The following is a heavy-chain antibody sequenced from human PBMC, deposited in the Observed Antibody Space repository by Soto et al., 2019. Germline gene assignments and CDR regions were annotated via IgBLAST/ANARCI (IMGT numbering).Heavy chain of an antibody. Sequence: EVQLVESGGGLVQPGGSLRLSCAASGFTFSTYWMSWVRRTPGKGLEWVANIKQDGTEKYYVDSVRGRLTVSRDNAKSSLYLQMNSLRVEDTAVYYCTTSPHRDSERVFVWGQGTTVTVPS. V-gene: IGHV3-7*01. D-gene: IGHD1-26*01. CDR1: GFTFSTYW. J-gene: IGHJ6*02. CDR2: IKQDGTEK. CDR3: TTSPHRDSERVFV.